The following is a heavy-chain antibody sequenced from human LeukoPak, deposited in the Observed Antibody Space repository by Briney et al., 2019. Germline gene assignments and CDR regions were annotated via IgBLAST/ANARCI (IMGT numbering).Heavy chain of an antibody. Sequence: PGGSLRLSCAASGFTFSSYAMHWVRQAPGKGLEYVSAISSNGGSTYYANSVKGRFTISRDNSKNTLYLQMGSLRAEDMAVYYCARDSYYDSSGYYDYWGQGTLVTVSS. V-gene: IGHV3-64*01. CDR1: GFTFSSYA. D-gene: IGHD3-22*01. CDR3: ARDSYYDSSGYYDY. CDR2: ISSNGGST. J-gene: IGHJ4*02.